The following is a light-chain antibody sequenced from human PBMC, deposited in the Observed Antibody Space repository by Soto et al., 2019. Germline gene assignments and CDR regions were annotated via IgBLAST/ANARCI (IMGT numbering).Light chain of an antibody. CDR3: SSYTSTNTAVI. Sequence: QSVLTQPASVSGSPGQSITISCTGTSSDVGTYNYVSWYQQHPGKAPKLMIYEVSHRPSGVSNRFSGSKSGNTASLTISGLQAEDEADYYCSSYTSTNTAVIFGGGTKLTVL. V-gene: IGLV2-14*01. CDR1: SSDVGTYNY. CDR2: EVS. J-gene: IGLJ2*01.